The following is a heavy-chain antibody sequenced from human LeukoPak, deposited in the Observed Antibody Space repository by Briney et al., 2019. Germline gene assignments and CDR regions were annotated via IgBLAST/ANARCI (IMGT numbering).Heavy chain of an antibody. CDR2: IHPNSGGT. CDR3: AREAEGYCSSTSCPPDY. J-gene: IGHJ4*02. Sequence: GASVKVSCKASGYTFTGYYMHWVRQAPGQGLEWMGWIHPNSGGTNYAQKFQGRVTMTRDTSISTAYMELSRLRSDDTAVYYCAREAEGYCSSTSCPPDYWGQGTLVTVSS. CDR1: GYTFTGYY. D-gene: IGHD2-2*01. V-gene: IGHV1-2*02.